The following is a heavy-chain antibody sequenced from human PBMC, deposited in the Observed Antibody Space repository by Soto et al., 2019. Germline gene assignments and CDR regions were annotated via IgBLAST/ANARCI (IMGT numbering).Heavy chain of an antibody. CDR3: VRPLRLHSNYCVDV. CDR2: IYPGDSDT. J-gene: IGHJ6*02. V-gene: IGHV5-51*01. CDR1: GYTFVNYW. D-gene: IGHD2-15*01. Sequence: PGESLKISCKGSGYTFVNYWIGWVRQMPGKGLEWMGTIYPGDSDTRYSPSFEGQVTISADESINTAYLQWSSLQPSDTAVDYCVRPLRLHSNYCVDVWGQGTAVTVSS.